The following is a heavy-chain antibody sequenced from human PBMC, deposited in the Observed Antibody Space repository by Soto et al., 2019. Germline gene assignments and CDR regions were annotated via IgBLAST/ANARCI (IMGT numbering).Heavy chain of an antibody. Sequence: PSETLSLTCTVSVGSISSGGYYLSWIRQHPGKGLEWIGYIYYSWSTYYTPSLKSRVTISVDTSKNQISLTISSGAAADTAVYYCAKEGAAPYGNSGNWFDPWGQGTLVTVS. J-gene: IGHJ5*02. CDR2: IYYSWST. CDR3: AKEGAAPYGNSGNWFDP. CDR1: VGSISSGGYY. V-gene: IGHV4-31*03. D-gene: IGHD4-17*01.